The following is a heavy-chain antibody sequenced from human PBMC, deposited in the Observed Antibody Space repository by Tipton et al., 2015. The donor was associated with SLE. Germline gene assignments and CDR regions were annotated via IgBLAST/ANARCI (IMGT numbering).Heavy chain of an antibody. CDR3: ARDTAAGPYYYYYGMDV. D-gene: IGHD6-13*01. V-gene: IGHV3-74*01. CDR2: INSDGSST. Sequence: SLRLSCAASGFTFSSYAMSWVRQAPGKGLVWVSRINSDGSSTSYADSVKGRFTISRDNAKNTLYLQMNSLRAEDTAVYYCARDTAAGPYYYYYGMDVWGQGTTVTVSS. J-gene: IGHJ6*02. CDR1: GFTFSSYA.